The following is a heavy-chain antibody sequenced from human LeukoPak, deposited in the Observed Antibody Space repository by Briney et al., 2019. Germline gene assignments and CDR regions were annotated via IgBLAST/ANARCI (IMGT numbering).Heavy chain of an antibody. CDR2: INSDGSST. V-gene: IGHV3-74*01. Sequence: PGGSLRLSCAASGFTFSSYWMHWVRQAPGKGLVWVSRINSDGSSTSYADSVKGRFTISRDNAKNTLYLQMNSLRAEDTAVYYCARDTSDYSGYGLFDYWGQGTLVTVSS. CDR1: GFTFSSYW. CDR3: ARDTSDYSGYGLFDY. J-gene: IGHJ4*02. D-gene: IGHD5-12*01.